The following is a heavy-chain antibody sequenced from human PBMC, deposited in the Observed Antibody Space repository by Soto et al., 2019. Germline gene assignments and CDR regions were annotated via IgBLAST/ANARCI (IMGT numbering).Heavy chain of an antibody. J-gene: IGHJ4*02. D-gene: IGHD6-13*01. Sequence: PWGSPRISCAACGFTFCSYGMHWVRQEPGKGLEWVAVIWYDGSNKYYADSVKGRFTISRDNSKNTLYLQMNSLRAEDTAVYYCARDPAAAGTGQFDYWGQGTLVTVSS. V-gene: IGHV3-33*01. CDR2: IWYDGSNK. CDR1: GFTFCSYG. CDR3: ARDPAAAGTGQFDY.